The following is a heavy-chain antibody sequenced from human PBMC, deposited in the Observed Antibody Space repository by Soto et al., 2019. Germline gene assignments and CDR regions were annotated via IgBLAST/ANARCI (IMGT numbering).Heavy chain of an antibody. D-gene: IGHD2-15*01. CDR2: ISSSSSYT. V-gene: IGHV3-11*05. J-gene: IGHJ6*02. Sequence: GGSLRLSCAASGFTFSDYYMSWIRQAPGKGLEWVSYISSSSSYTNYADSVKGRFPISRDNAKNSLYLQMNSLRAEDTAVYYCARDPRYCSGGSCFPTYYGMDVWGQGTTVTAPS. CDR3: ARDPRYCSGGSCFPTYYGMDV. CDR1: GFTFSDYY.